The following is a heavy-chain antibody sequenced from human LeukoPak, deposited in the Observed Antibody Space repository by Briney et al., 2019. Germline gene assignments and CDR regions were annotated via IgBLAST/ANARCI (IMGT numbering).Heavy chain of an antibody. V-gene: IGHV4-59*02. CDR2: IYYSGST. Sequence: SETLSLTCTVSGGSVSSYYWSWIRQPPGKGLEWIGYIYYSGSTNYNPSLKSRVTISTDTSKNQFSLKLTSVTAADTAVYYCAKGGHYPIVDYWGQGTLVTVSS. D-gene: IGHD2-21*02. J-gene: IGHJ4*02. CDR1: GGSVSSYY. CDR3: AKGGHYPIVDY.